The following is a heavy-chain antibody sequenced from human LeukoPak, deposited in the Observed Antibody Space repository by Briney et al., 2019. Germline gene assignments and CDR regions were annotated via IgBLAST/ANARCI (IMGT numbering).Heavy chain of an antibody. CDR3: AVNNYGLTLDY. CDR1: GGSFSGYY. D-gene: IGHD4-17*01. J-gene: IGHJ4*02. V-gene: IGHV4-34*01. Sequence: SETLSLTCAVYGGSFSGYYWSWTRQPPGKGLEWIGEINHSGSTNYNPSLKSRVTISVDTSKNQFSLKLSSVTAADTAVYYCAVNNYGLTLDYWGQGTLVTVSS. CDR2: INHSGST.